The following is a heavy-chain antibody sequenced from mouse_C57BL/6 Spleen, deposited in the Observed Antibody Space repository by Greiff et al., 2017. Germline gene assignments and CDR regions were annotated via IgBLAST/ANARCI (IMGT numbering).Heavy chain of an antibody. CDR2: INPGCGCT. V-gene: IGHV1-54*01. J-gene: IGHJ4*01. CDR1: GYAFTNYL. Sequence: QVQLQQSGAELVRPWTSVKVSCKASGYAFTNYLIEWVKQRPGQGLEWIGVINPGCGCTHYTAQFKGQATLTAAKSFSTAYMQLSSLKSEDSAVYCCARSDGYVAMDYWGQGTSVTVSA. CDR3: ARSDGYVAMDY. D-gene: IGHD2-2*01.